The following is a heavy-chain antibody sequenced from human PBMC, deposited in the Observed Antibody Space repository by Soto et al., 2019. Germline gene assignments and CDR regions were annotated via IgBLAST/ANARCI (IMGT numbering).Heavy chain of an antibody. Sequence: GASVKVSCKASGGTFSSYAISWVRQAPGQGLEWMGGIIPIFGTANYAQKFQGRVTMTTDTSISTAYMELSSLTSEDTAVYYCARGPAVNTFGGVIVRNYYFDYWGQGTLVTVSS. CDR2: IIPIFGTA. J-gene: IGHJ4*02. V-gene: IGHV1-69*05. D-gene: IGHD3-16*02. CDR1: GGTFSSYA. CDR3: ARGPAVNTFGGVIVRNYYFDY.